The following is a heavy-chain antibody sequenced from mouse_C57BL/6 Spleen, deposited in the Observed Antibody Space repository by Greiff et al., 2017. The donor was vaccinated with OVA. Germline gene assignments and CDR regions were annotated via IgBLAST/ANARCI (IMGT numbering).Heavy chain of an antibody. V-gene: IGHV5-12*01. CDR1: GFTFSDYY. J-gene: IGHJ1*03. CDR3: ARRSLLSGYFDV. Sequence: DVMLVESGGGLVQPGGSLKLSCAASGFTFSDYYMYWVRQTPEKRLEWVAYISNGGGSTYYPDTVKGRFTISRDNAKNTLYLQMSRLKSEDTAMYYCARRSLLSGYFDVWGTGTTVTVSS. D-gene: IGHD2-1*01. CDR2: ISNGGGST.